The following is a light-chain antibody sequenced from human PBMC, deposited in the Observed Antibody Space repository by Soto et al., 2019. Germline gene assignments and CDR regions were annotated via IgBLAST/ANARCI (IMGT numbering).Light chain of an antibody. CDR3: CSYAGRFVV. Sequence: QSVLTQPRSVSGSPGQSVTISCTGTSSDVGGYNYVSWYQQHPGKAPKLMIYDVSKRPSGVPDRFSGSKSGNTASLTISGLQAEDEADYYCCSYAGRFVVVGGGTKVTVL. CDR2: DVS. CDR1: SSDVGGYNY. J-gene: IGLJ2*01. V-gene: IGLV2-11*01.